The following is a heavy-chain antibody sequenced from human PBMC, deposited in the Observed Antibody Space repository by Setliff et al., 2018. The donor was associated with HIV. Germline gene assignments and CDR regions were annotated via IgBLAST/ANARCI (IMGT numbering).Heavy chain of an antibody. CDR1: GGTISSSDYY. CDR3: ARRSTGGGYNYWYFDL. J-gene: IGHJ2*01. Sequence: SETLSLTCTVSGGTISSSDYYWGCIRQPPGKGLEGIGSIYYSGTTYYNPSLKSRVTISVDTSKNQLSLQLSNVTAAATAVYHCARRSTGGGYNYWYFDLWGRGTLVTVSS. D-gene: IGHD5-12*01. CDR2: IYYSGTT. V-gene: IGHV4-39*01.